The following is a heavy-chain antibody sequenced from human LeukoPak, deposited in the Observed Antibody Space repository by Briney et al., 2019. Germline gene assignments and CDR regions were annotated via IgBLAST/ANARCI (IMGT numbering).Heavy chain of an antibody. V-gene: IGHV4-39*01. CDR3: ARHVPGAAGILRWFDP. CDR1: GGSISSSSYY. Sequence: ASETLSLTCTVSGGSISSSSYYWGWIRQPPGKGLEWIGRIYYSGSTYYNPSLKSRVTISVDTSKNQFSLKLSSVTAADTAVYSCARHVPGAAGILRWFDPWGQGTLVTVSS. CDR2: IYYSGST. J-gene: IGHJ5*02. D-gene: IGHD6-13*01.